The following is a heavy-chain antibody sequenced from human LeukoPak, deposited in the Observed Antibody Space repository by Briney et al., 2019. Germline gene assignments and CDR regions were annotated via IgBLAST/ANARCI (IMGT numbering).Heavy chain of an antibody. CDR1: GYTFTGYY. CDR3: ARGSGYSYGYYFDY. J-gene: IGHJ4*02. CDR2: INPNSGGT. Sequence: ASVKVSCKPSGYTFTGYYLHWVRQAPGRGLEWMGWINPNSGGTNYAQNFQGRVTMTRDTSISTAYMELSRLRSDDTAVYYCARGSGYSYGYYFDYWGQGTLVTVSS. V-gene: IGHV1-2*02. D-gene: IGHD5-18*01.